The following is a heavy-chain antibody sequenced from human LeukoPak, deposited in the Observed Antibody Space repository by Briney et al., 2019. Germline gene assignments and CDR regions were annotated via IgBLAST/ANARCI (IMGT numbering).Heavy chain of an antibody. Sequence: GGSLRLSCAASGYTFSSYAMSWVRQGPGKGLEWVSAISGSGGSTYYAYSLKGRFTISRDNSKNTLYLQMNSLRAEDTAVYYCAKDLEKIVVITQFDYWGQGTLVTVSS. CDR2: ISGSGGST. CDR1: GYTFSSYA. J-gene: IGHJ4*02. D-gene: IGHD3-22*01. CDR3: AKDLEKIVVITQFDY. V-gene: IGHV3-23*01.